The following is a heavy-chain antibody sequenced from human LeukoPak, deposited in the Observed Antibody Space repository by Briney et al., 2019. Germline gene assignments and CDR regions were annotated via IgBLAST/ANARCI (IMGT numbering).Heavy chain of an antibody. V-gene: IGHV1-18*01. CDR3: ARDSAPYYDILTGYTY. Sequence: ASVKVSCKASGYTFTSYGISWVRQAPGQGLEWMGWISTYNGNRNYAQKLQGRVTMTTDTSTSTAYMELRSLRSDDTAVYYCARDSAPYYDILTGYTYWGQGTLVTVSS. J-gene: IGHJ4*02. CDR2: ISTYNGNR. CDR1: GYTFTSYG. D-gene: IGHD3-9*01.